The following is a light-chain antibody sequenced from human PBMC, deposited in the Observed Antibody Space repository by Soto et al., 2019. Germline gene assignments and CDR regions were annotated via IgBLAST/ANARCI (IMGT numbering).Light chain of an antibody. V-gene: IGKV3-20*01. CDR2: GAS. J-gene: IGKJ5*01. CDR3: QQSGSSPAIT. CDR1: QSVSSSY. Sequence: EIVLTQSPGTLSLSPGERATLSCRASQSVSSSYLAWYQQKPGQAPRLLIYGASSRATGISDRFSGSGSGTDFTLTISRLEPEDFAVYYCQQSGSSPAITFGQGTRLESK.